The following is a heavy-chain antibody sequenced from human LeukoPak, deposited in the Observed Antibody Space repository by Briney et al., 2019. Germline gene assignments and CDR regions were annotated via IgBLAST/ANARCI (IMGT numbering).Heavy chain of an antibody. V-gene: IGHV1-3*01. Sequence: GASVKVSCKASGYTFTSYAMHWVRQAPGQRLEWMGWINAGNGNTKYSQKFQGRVTITRDTSASTAYMELSSLRSEDTAVYYCARDSRYSSSWYVWYFDLWGRGTLVTVSS. D-gene: IGHD6-13*01. J-gene: IGHJ2*01. CDR2: INAGNGNT. CDR3: ARDSRYSSSWYVWYFDL. CDR1: GYTFTSYA.